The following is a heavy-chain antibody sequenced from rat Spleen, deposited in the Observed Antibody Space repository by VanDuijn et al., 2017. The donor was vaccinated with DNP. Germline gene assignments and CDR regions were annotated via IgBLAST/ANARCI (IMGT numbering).Heavy chain of an antibody. CDR3: ASWGIRAYYFDS. J-gene: IGHJ2*01. Sequence: EVQLVESGGGLVQPGRSLKLSCAASGFTFSDFYMAWVRQTPTKGLEWVAYTNYAGGSTYNGDSVKGRFTISRDNAKSTLYLQINSLRSEDTATYYCASWGIRAYYFDSWGQGVMVTVSS. V-gene: IGHV5-22*01. CDR2: TNYAGGST. D-gene: IGHD4-3*01. CDR1: GFTFSDFY.